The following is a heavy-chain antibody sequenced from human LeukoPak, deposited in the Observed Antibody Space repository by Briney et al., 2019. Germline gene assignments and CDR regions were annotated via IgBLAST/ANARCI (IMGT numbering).Heavy chain of an antibody. J-gene: IGHJ4*02. CDR3: AKVSYYDSSGYGDFDY. Sequence: GGSLRLSCAASGFTFSSYAMSWVRQAPGKGLEWVSAISGSGGSTYYADSVKGRFTISRDNSKNTLYLQMNSLRAEDTAVYYCAKVSYYDSSGYGDFDYWGQGTRVTVSS. D-gene: IGHD3-22*01. CDR2: ISGSGGST. CDR1: GFTFSSYA. V-gene: IGHV3-23*01.